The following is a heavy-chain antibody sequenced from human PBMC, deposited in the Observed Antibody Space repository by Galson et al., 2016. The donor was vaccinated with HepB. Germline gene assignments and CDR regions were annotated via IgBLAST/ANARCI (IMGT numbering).Heavy chain of an antibody. CDR3: ARDRTRGYSYGSVGV. CDR1: GFTFSSYS. J-gene: IGHJ6*02. Sequence: SLRLSCAASGFTFSSYSMNWVRQAPGKGLEWVSYISAGSGSIYYADSVKGRFTISRENGENSLYLQMSSLRDEDTAVYYCARDRTRGYSYGSVGVWGQGTTVTVSS. D-gene: IGHD5-18*01. V-gene: IGHV3-48*02. CDR2: ISAGSGSI.